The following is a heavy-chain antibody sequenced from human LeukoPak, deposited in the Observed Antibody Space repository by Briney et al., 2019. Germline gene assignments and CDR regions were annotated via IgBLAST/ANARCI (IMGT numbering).Heavy chain of an antibody. CDR1: GFTFSDYY. D-gene: IGHD3-10*02. J-gene: IGHJ6*04. V-gene: IGHV3-11*04. Sequence: GGSLRLSCAASGFTFSDYYMSRIRQAPGKGLEWVSYISSSGGTIYCADSVKGRFTISRDNAKNSLYLQMNSLRAEDTAVYYCAELGITMIGGVWGKGTTVTISS. CDR3: AELGITMIGGV. CDR2: ISSSGGTI.